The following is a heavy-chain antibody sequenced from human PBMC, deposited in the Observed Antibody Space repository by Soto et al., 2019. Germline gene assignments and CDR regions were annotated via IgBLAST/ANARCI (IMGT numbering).Heavy chain of an antibody. CDR3: ARGLKNYCGVDE. V-gene: IGHV3-74*01. Sequence: GVLRLSCAASGFTFSSYWMHWVRQAPGKGLVWVSRINSDGSGAYYADPVKGRFTISRDNAKNTVYLQMNSLRAEDTALYYWARGLKNYCGVDEWGQGSTVTVS. CDR1: GFTFSSYW. J-gene: IGHJ6*02. CDR2: INSDGSGA. D-gene: IGHD3-16*01.